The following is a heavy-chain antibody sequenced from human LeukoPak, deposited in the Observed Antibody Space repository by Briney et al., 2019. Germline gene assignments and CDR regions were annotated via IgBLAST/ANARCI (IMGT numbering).Heavy chain of an antibody. Sequence: ASVKVSCKASGYTFTSYDINWVRQATGQGLEWMGWMNPNSGNTGYAQKFQGRVTMTRNTSISTAYMELSSLRSEDTAVYYCARLPRRYCGGDCHQDAFDIWGQGTMVTVSS. CDR1: GYTFTSYD. CDR2: MNPNSGNT. CDR3: ARLPRRYCGGDCHQDAFDI. D-gene: IGHD2-21*02. V-gene: IGHV1-8*01. J-gene: IGHJ3*02.